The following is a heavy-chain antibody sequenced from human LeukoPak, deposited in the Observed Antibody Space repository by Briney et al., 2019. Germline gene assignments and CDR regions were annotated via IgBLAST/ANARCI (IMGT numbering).Heavy chain of an antibody. CDR1: GFTFSDYN. Sequence: GRSLRLSCAASGFTFSDYNMNWVRQAPGKGLEWVSSISSSATYIYYADSVKGRFTISRDNAKTSLSLQMDSLRAEDTAVYYCARILVVPAANYYYSYGMDVWGKGTTVTVSS. J-gene: IGHJ6*04. D-gene: IGHD2-2*01. CDR3: ARILVVPAANYYYSYGMDV. CDR2: ISSSATYI. V-gene: IGHV3-21*06.